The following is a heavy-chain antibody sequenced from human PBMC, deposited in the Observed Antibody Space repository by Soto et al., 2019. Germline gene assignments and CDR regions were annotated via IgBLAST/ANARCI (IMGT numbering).Heavy chain of an antibody. CDR1: GGTFSSDA. V-gene: IGHV1-69*01. CDR2: IIPIFGTA. CDR3: ARAVTDISEVVGAPPNFLDV. Sequence: QVQLVQSGAEVKKPGSSLKVSCKASGGTFSSDAISWVRQAPGQGREWMGGIIPIFGTANYAQQFQGRVTITADESTSTAYMKLSSLRSEDTAVYYCARAVTDISEVVGAPPNFLDVWGQGTTVTV. D-gene: IGHD1-20*01. J-gene: IGHJ6*02.